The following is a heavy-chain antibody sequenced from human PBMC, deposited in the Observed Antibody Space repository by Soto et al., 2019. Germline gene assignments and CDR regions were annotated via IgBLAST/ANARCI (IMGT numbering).Heavy chain of an antibody. CDR1: GGTFSSYA. J-gene: IGHJ6*02. CDR3: GRGGGGDYYGSGSYPNYYYYGMDV. Sequence: SVKVSCKASGGTFSSYAISWVRQAPGQGLEWMGGIIPIFGTANYAQKFQGRVTITADKSTSTAYMELSSLGSEDTAVYYWGRGGGGDYYGSGSYPNYYYYGMDVWGQGTTVTVSS. CDR2: IIPIFGTA. V-gene: IGHV1-69*06. D-gene: IGHD3-10*01.